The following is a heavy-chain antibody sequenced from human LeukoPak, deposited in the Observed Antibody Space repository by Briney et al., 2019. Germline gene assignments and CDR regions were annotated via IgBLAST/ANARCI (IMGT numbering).Heavy chain of an antibody. J-gene: IGHJ4*02. CDR1: GYRLTEVF. V-gene: IGHV1-24*01. Sequence: ASVTVSCKVSGYRLTEVFIHWVRQAPGEGLEWMGGFDPEEGERLYARKFQGRVTMTEDTSTDTAYMELSTLRFEDTAVCYCARDQGIGAAGFDFWGQGTLVTVSS. CDR2: FDPEEGER. D-gene: IGHD3-16*01. CDR3: ARDQGIGAAGFDF.